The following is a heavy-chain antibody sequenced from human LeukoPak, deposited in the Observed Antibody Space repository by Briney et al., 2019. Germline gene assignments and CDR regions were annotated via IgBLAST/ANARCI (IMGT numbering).Heavy chain of an antibody. J-gene: IGHJ4*02. CDR2: MRKDGSET. CDR1: GFTFRDYS. V-gene: IGHV3-7*01. Sequence: TGGSLRLSCVVSGFTFRDYSMIWVAQAPGKGLQWGAKMRKDGSETKYGDFVKGRFTISRDNAKNSLFLQMNSLRVEDTAVYYCGRHRSGSGTYFIDYWGQGTLVSVSS. CDR3: GRHRSGSGTYFIDY. D-gene: IGHD3-10*01.